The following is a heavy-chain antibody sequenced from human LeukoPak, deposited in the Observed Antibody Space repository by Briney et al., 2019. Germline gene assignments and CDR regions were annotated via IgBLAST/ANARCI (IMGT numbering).Heavy chain of an antibody. Sequence: ASVKVSCKASGGTFSSYAISWVRQAPGQGLEWMGRIIPIFGTANYAQKFQGRVTITTDESTSTAYMELSSLRSEDTAVYYCAKPKYYYDSSAEYSQHWGQGTLVTVSS. CDR2: IIPIFGTA. CDR3: AKPKYYYDSSAEYSQH. V-gene: IGHV1-69*05. J-gene: IGHJ1*01. CDR1: GGTFSSYA. D-gene: IGHD3-22*01.